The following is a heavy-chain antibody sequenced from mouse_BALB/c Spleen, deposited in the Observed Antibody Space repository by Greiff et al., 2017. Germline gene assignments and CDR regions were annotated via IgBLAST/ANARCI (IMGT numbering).Heavy chain of an antibody. D-gene: IGHD6-1*01. CDR2: ISDGGSYT. J-gene: IGHJ3*01. CDR1: GFTFSDYY. Sequence: DVKVVESGGGLVKPGGSLKLSCAASGFTFSDYYMYWVRQTPEKRLEWVATISDGGSYTYYPDSVKGRFTISRDNAKNNLYLQMSSLKSEDTAMYCCARASAGGAWFAYWGQGTLVTVSA. V-gene: IGHV5-4*02. CDR3: ARASAGGAWFAY.